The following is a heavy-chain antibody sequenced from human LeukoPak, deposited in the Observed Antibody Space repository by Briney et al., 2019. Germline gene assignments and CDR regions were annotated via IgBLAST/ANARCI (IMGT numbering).Heavy chain of an antibody. D-gene: IGHD1-26*01. CDR1: GFSFSSYG. Sequence: GGSLRLSCAASGFSFSSYGMSWVRQAPGKGLEGVAVISYDGSNKYYADSVKGRFTISRDNSKNTLYLQMNSLRAEDTAVYYCAKDPRQWELLRNWYFDLWGRGTLVTVSS. J-gene: IGHJ2*01. CDR3: AKDPRQWELLRNWYFDL. V-gene: IGHV3-30*18. CDR2: ISYDGSNK.